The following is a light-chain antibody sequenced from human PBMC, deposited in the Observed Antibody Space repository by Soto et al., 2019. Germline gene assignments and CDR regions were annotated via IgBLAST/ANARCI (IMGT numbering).Light chain of an antibody. CDR1: QSVSSSY. CDR3: QQYGNSPIT. V-gene: IGKV3-20*01. Sequence: IVLTQSPGTLSLSQWEIATLSWRASQSVSSSYLAWYQQKPGQAPRLLIYGASTRATGIPDRFSGSGSGTDFTLTINRLEPADSAVYYCQQYGNSPITFGQGTRLEIK. CDR2: GAS. J-gene: IGKJ5*01.